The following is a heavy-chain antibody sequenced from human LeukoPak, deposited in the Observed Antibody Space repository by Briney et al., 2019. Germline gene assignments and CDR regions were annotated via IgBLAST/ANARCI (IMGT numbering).Heavy chain of an antibody. CDR1: GINFADCA. Sequence: GGSLRLSCAASGINFADCAMHWVRQPPGKGLEWVSLISADGGSTFSADSVKGRFSISRDNSKNSLYLQMNSLRSEDTAMYYCAKESGKFDYWGQGTLVAVSS. J-gene: IGHJ4*02. CDR2: ISADGGST. CDR3: AKESGKFDY. V-gene: IGHV3-43*02.